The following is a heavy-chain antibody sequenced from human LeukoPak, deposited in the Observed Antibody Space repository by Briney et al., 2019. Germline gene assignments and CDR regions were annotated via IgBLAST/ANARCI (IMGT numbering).Heavy chain of an antibody. V-gene: IGHV3-21*01. CDR3: ARDATTVVTHGDY. CDR2: ISSSSSYI. CDR1: GFTFSSYS. D-gene: IGHD4-23*01. J-gene: IGHJ4*02. Sequence: PGGSLRLSCAASGFTFSSYSMNWVRQAPGKGLEWVSSISSSSSYIYYADSMKGRFTISRDKAKNSLYLQMNSLRAEDTAVYYCARDATTVVTHGDYWGQGTLVTVSS.